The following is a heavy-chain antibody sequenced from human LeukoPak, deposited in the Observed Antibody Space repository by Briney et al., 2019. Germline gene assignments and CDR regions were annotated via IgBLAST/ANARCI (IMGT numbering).Heavy chain of an antibody. CDR3: ARVYSSSSGSYYFDY. CDR2: INPNSGGT. D-gene: IGHD6-6*01. Sequence: ASVKVSRKASGYTFTGYYMHWVRQAPGQGLEWMGWINPNSGGTNYTQKFQGRVTMTRDTSISTAYMELSRVRSDDTAVYYCARVYSSSSGSYYFDYWGQGTLVTVSS. V-gene: IGHV1-2*02. J-gene: IGHJ4*02. CDR1: GYTFTGYY.